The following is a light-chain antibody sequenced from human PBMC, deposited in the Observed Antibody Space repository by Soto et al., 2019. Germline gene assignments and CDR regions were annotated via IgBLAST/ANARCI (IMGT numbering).Light chain of an antibody. CDR2: GAS. J-gene: IGKJ3*01. V-gene: IGKV3-20*01. Sequence: EMVLTQSPGPLSLCPGARDPLSCRASQSVSSSYLAWDQQKPGQAPRLLIYGASSRATGIPDSFSGSGSGTDFTLTISRLEPEDFAVYYGQQFGSSPLFTFGPGTKVDVK. CDR3: QQFGSSPLFT. CDR1: QSVSSSY.